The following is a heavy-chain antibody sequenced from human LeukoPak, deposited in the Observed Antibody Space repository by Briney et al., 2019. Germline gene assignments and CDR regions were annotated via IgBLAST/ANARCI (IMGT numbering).Heavy chain of an antibody. CDR1: GYSFTAYG. D-gene: IGHD3-10*01. Sequence: ASVKVSCKASGYSFTAYGMGWLRQAPGQGLEWVGWISGHTGTAIYAQNLQGRVTLTADTFTSIVYMEMRSLRSDDTAVYYCARGGSGDHQEQLGPPGYYHYMDVWGTGTTVTVSS. CDR2: ISGHTGTA. V-gene: IGHV1-18*01. CDR3: ARGGSGDHQEQLGPPGYYHYMDV. J-gene: IGHJ6*03.